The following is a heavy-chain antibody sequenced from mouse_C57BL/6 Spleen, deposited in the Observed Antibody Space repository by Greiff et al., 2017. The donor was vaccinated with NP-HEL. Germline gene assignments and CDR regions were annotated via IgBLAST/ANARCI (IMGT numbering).Heavy chain of an antibody. CDR3: ARDYYGSSYVDWYFDV. Sequence: EVKLMESGGGLVKPGGSLKLSCAASGFTFSSYAMSWVRQTPEKRLEWVATISDGGSYTYYPDNVKGRFTISRDNAKNNLYLQMSHLKSEDSAMYYCARDYYGSSYVDWYFDVWGTGTTVTVSS. CDR1: GFTFSSYA. D-gene: IGHD1-1*01. V-gene: IGHV5-4*03. J-gene: IGHJ1*03. CDR2: ISDGGSYT.